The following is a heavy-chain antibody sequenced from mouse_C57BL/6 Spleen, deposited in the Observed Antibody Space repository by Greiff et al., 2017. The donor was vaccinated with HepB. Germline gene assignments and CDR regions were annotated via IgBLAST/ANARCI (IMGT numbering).Heavy chain of an antibody. V-gene: IGHV1-74*01. D-gene: IGHD2-4*01. CDR1: GYTFTSYW. J-gene: IGHJ3*01. CDR2: IHPSDSDT. Sequence: QVQLKQPGAELVKPGASVKVSCKASGYTFTSYWMHWVKQRPGQGLEWIGRIHPSDSDTNYNQKFKGKATLTVDKSSSTAYMQLSSLTSEDSAVYYCAITDDYDVWFAYWGQGTLVTVSA. CDR3: AITDDYDVWFAY.